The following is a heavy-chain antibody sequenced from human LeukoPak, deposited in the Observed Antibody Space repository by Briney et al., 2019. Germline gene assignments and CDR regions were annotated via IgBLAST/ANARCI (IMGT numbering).Heavy chain of an antibody. CDR2: IVVGSGNT. V-gene: IGHV1-58*01. Sequence: ASVKVSCKASGFTFSNSAVQWVRQARGQRLEWIGWIVVGSGNTNYAQKFQERVIITRDMSTSTAYMELSSLRSEDTAVYYCAVDVIYESDWGQGTLVTVSS. CDR3: AVDVIYESD. CDR1: GFTFSNSA. J-gene: IGHJ4*02. D-gene: IGHD2/OR15-2a*01.